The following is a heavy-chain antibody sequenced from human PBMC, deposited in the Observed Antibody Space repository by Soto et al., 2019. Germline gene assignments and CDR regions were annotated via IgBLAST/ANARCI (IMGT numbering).Heavy chain of an antibody. Sequence: SETLSLTCTVSGGSVSSGSYYCSWILHPPGKGLEWIGYIYYSGSTNYNPSLKSRVTISVDTSKNQFSMKLSSVTAADTAVYYCAASPRYNWNPFDYWGQGTLVTASS. V-gene: IGHV4-61*01. CDR3: AASPRYNWNPFDY. D-gene: IGHD1-20*01. J-gene: IGHJ4*02. CDR1: GGSVSSGSYY. CDR2: IYYSGST.